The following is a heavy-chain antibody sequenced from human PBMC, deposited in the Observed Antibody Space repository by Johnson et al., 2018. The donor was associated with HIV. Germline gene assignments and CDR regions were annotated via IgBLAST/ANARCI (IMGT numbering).Heavy chain of an antibody. J-gene: IGHJ3*02. CDR3: ARGGHCGGDCAGAKQALDI. Sequence: VESGGGLIQPGGSLRLSCALSGLRVSITYITWVRRAPGKELEWVSVSHSGGSTYDAASVDSLFTISRDNSKNTVLLQMNSLRVEDTAVYYCARGGHCGGDCAGAKQALDIWGQGTRVTVSS. D-gene: IGHD2-21*01. CDR1: GLRVSITY. V-gene: IGHV3-53*01. CDR2: SHSGGST.